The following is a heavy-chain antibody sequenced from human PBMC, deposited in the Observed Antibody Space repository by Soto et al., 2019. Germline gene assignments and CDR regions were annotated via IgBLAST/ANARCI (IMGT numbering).Heavy chain of an antibody. V-gene: IGHV4-59*01. CDR2: IYYSGST. CDR1: GGSISSYY. D-gene: IGHD3-22*01. J-gene: IGHJ4*02. CDR3: ARDYYYDSSGYPGTFDY. Sequence: SETLSLTCTVSGGSISSYYWSWIRQPPGKGLEWIGYIYYSGSTNYNPSLKSRVTISVDTSKNQFSLKLSSVTAADTAVYYCARDYYYDSSGYPGTFDYWGQGTLVTVSS.